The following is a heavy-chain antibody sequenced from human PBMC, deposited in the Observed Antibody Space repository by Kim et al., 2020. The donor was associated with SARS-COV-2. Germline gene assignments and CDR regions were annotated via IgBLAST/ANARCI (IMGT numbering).Heavy chain of an antibody. CDR1: GDTYRNYN. CDR2: IFPILDSA. J-gene: IGHJ5*02. D-gene: IGHD2-2*01. CDR3: AILERFTSDLTEGHWFDP. V-gene: IGHV1-69*13. Sequence: SVKVSCKASGDTYRNYNINWVRQAPGQGLEWMGGIFPILDSAKYAPSFQGRLTISADESTSTAFMELTSLTSADTAVYYCAILERFTSDLTEGHWFDPW.